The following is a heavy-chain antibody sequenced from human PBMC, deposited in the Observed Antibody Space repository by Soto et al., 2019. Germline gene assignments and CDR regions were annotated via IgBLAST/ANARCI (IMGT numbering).Heavy chain of an antibody. D-gene: IGHD3-16*01. V-gene: IGHV1-18*01. Sequence: QVQLVQSGAEVKKPGASVKVSCKASGYTFTSYGISWVRQAPGQGLEWMGWISAYNGNTNYAQKLQGRVTMTTDTCTRTHYLELRRLRYDHTGGYYCARDAGESGELYYWRQGNLVTASS. CDR3: ARDAGESGELYY. CDR2: ISAYNGNT. CDR1: GYTFTSYG. J-gene: IGHJ4*02.